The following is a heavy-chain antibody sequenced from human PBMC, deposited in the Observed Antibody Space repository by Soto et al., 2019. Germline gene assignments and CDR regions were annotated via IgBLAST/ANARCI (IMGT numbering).Heavy chain of an antibody. CDR3: ARVRDWFDP. CDR1: GGSFSGYY. J-gene: IGHJ5*02. V-gene: IGHV4-34*01. CDR2: IDHSGYT. Sequence: QVQLQQWGAGLLKPSETLSLTCAVYGGSFSGYYWNWIRQPPGKGLEWIGEIDHSGYTNYNPSLKSRVTISVDTAKNQVALRPTSVTAADTAVYYCARVRDWFDPWGQGTLVTVSS. D-gene: IGHD3-3*01.